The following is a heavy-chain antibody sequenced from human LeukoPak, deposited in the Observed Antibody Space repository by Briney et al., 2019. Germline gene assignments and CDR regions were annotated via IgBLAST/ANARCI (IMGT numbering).Heavy chain of an antibody. CDR2: ICYSGNT. V-gene: IGHV4-39*01. D-gene: IGHD3-10*01. J-gene: IGHJ4*02. CDR3: AGGVSYDSGSYTEDFDY. Sequence: TTSETLSLTCTVSGDSISTSNSYWGWIRQPPGKGLEWYVSICYSGNTYYDATLKSRVTISVDTSKNQFSLKFTSVTAADTAVYYCAGGVSYDSGSYTEDFDYWGQGTLVTVSS. CDR1: GDSISTSNSY.